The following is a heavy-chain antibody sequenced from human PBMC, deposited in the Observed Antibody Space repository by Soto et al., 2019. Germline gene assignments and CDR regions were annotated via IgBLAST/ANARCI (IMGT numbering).Heavy chain of an antibody. CDR1: GGSFIGYY. CDR2: INHSGST. Sequence: XGTLSLTFAVYGGSFIGYYWSWIRQPPGKGLEWIGEINHSGSTNYNPSLKSRVTISVDTSKNQFSLKLSSVTAADTAVYYCARAKGVVRGVKGYYYYGMDVWGQGTTVTVSS. D-gene: IGHD3-10*01. J-gene: IGHJ6*02. V-gene: IGHV4-34*01. CDR3: ARAKGVVRGVKGYYYYGMDV.